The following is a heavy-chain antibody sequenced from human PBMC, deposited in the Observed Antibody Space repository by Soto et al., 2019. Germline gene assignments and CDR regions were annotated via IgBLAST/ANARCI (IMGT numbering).Heavy chain of an antibody. D-gene: IGHD5-12*01. Sequence: ASETLSLTCTVSGGSISSGGYYWSWIRQHPGKGLEWIGYIYYSGSTYYNPSLKSRVTISVDTSKNQFSLKLSSVTAADTAVYYCARGGSGYSGYDLLYWGQGTLVTVSS. CDR2: IYYSGST. CDR3: ARGGSGYSGYDLLY. V-gene: IGHV4-31*03. J-gene: IGHJ4*02. CDR1: GGSISSGGYY.